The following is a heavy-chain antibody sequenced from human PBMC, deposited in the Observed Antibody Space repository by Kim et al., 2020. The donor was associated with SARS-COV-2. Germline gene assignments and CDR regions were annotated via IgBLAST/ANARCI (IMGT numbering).Heavy chain of an antibody. Sequence: GGSLRLSCATSGFTLSSYGMHWVRQAPGKGLEWVAIVSFDGNDKYYADSVKGRFTISRDNSKNTLYLQMNGLRAEDTAVYYCAKDLAHMLRGVNAFEYWGQGTLVTVSS. CDR2: VSFDGNDK. V-gene: IGHV3-30*18. CDR1: GFTLSSYG. CDR3: AKDLAHMLRGVNAFEY. D-gene: IGHD3-10*01. J-gene: IGHJ4*02.